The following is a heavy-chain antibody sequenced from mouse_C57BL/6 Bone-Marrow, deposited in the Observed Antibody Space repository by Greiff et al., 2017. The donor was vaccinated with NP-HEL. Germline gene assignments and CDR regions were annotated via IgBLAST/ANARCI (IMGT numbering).Heavy chain of an antibody. CDR2: ISSGGSYT. D-gene: IGHD1-1*01. CDR3: ARHSNYAMDY. CDR1: GFTFSSYG. J-gene: IGHJ4*01. Sequence: EVQGVESGGDLVKPGGSLKLSCAASGFTFSSYGMSWVRQTPDKRLEWVATISSGGSYTYYPDSVKGRFTISRDNAKNTLYLQMSSLKSEDTAMYYCARHSNYAMDYWGQGTSVTVSS. V-gene: IGHV5-6*01.